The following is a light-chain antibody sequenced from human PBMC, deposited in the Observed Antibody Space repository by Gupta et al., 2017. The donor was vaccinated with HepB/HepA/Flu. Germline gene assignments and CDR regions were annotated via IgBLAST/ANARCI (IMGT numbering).Light chain of an antibody. J-gene: IGKJ1*01. CDR1: QNVLNNY. V-gene: IGKV3-20*01. CDR2: VAS. Sequence: EVVLTQPPGTLSLSPGERATLSCRASQNVLNNYLAWYQQKPGQAPKLLLYVASSRATGIPDRFSGSGSGTDFTLTISRLNPEDSAVYYCQQYGNSPRTFGQGTKVEIK. CDR3: QQYGNSPRT.